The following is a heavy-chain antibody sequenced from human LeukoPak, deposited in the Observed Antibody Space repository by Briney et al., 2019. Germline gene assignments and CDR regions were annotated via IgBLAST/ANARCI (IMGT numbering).Heavy chain of an antibody. V-gene: IGHV3-7*01. Sequence: GGSLRLSCVVSGFTVSTNYMSWVRQAPGKGLEWVANIKEDGSEKYYVDSVKGRFTVSRDNAKDSLYLQMNSLRAEDTAVYYCAELGITMIGGVWGKGTTVTISS. CDR2: IKEDGSEK. CDR3: AELGITMIGGV. D-gene: IGHD3-10*02. J-gene: IGHJ6*04. CDR1: GFTVSTNY.